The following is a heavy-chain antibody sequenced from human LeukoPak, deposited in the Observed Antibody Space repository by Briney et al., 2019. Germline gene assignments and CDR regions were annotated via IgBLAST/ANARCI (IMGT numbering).Heavy chain of an antibody. CDR2: IGTAGDT. CDR3: ARGHMLTGYYNFAWFDP. J-gene: IGHJ5*02. Sequence: GGSLRLSCAASGFTFSSYDMHWVRQPTGKGLEWVSAIGTAGDTYYSHSVKGRFTISRENAKNPLYLHMNSLSAGDTAVYFCARGHMLTGYYNFAWFDPWGQGTLVTVSS. D-gene: IGHD3-9*01. CDR1: GFTFSSYD. V-gene: IGHV3-13*01.